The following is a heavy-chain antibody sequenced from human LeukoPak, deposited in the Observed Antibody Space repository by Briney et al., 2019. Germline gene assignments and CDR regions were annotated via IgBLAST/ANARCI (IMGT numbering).Heavy chain of an antibody. J-gene: IGHJ4*02. D-gene: IGHD3-22*01. V-gene: IGHV4-31*03. CDR2: IHPSGML. Sequence: SQTLSLTCTVSGASFNSDDQYWNWIRQSRGRGREWIGSIHPSGMLYNNPSLESRFTMSRDTSKNQFSLNLNSVTAADTAVYFCSRGLDSRKLGYWGQGILVTVSS. CDR1: GASFNSDDQY. CDR3: SRGLDSRKLGY.